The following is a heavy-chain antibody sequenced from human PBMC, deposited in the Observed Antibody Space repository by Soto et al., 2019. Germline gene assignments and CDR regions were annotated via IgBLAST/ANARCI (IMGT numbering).Heavy chain of an antibody. CDR3: ARRNYFYALDV. Sequence: PSETLSLTCAVSGGLFSGYYWGWVRQPPGKGLEWVGEINYSGSTNYNPSLKRRVTISVDTSENQVSLKVTSVTAADTAMYYCARRNYFYALDVWGQGTTVTVSS. CDR1: GGLFSGYY. J-gene: IGHJ6*02. V-gene: IGHV4-34*01. CDR2: INYSGST.